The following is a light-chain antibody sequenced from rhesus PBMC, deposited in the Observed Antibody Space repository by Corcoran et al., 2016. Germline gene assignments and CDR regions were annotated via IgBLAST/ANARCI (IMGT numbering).Light chain of an antibody. CDR3: SSYASSSAFYI. CDR2: EVS. Sequence: QAALTQSPSVSGSPGQSVTISCTGTSSDIGGYNRVSWYQQHPGKAPKLMIYEVSKRPSGVSDRFSGSKSCNTASLTIPGLQAEDEADYVCSSYASSSAFYIFGAGTRLTVL. J-gene: IGLJ1*01. V-gene: IGLV2-13*02. CDR1: SSDIGGYNR.